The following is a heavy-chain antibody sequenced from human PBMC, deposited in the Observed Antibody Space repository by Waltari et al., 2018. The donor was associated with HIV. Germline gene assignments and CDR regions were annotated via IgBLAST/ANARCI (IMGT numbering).Heavy chain of an antibody. CDR2: FRSKPYGGTR. CDR3: ARGVNLRCTGDCYSAY. V-gene: IGHV3-49*03. Sequence: EVHLVESGGGLVQPGRSLRLTCEAFGVTFGAYAVTWFRQAPGKGLEWVGFFRSKPYGGTREYAASVKGRFTISRDDSKNIAFLQMDSLKIEDTAVYYCARGVNLRCTGDCYSAYWGQGTLVTVSS. D-gene: IGHD2-21*02. CDR1: GVTFGAYA. J-gene: IGHJ4*02.